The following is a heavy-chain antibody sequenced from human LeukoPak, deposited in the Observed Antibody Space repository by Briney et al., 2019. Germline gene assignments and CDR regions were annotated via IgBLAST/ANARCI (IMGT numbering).Heavy chain of an antibody. J-gene: IGHJ6*03. Sequence: SETLSLTCTVSGASISTDYWNWVRQPPGKGLEWIGYIYSSGITNYNPSLKSRVTISADTSKNQFSLKLSSVTAADTAVYYCARDGIAAAEGPYYMDVWGKGTTVTVSS. V-gene: IGHV4-59*01. D-gene: IGHD6-13*01. CDR1: GASISTDY. CDR2: IYSSGIT. CDR3: ARDGIAAAEGPYYMDV.